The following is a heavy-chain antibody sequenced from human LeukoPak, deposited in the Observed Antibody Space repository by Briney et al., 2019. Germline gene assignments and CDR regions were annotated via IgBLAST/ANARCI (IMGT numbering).Heavy chain of an antibody. Sequence: SETLSLTCTVSGGSVSSGSYHWSWIRQRPGKGLEWIGYIYYSGSTNYNPSLKSRVTISVDTSKNQFSLKLSSVTAADTAVYYCARGVEATIGTYYYYGMDVWGQGTTVTVSS. CDR2: IYYSGST. CDR3: ARGVEATIGTYYYYGMDV. D-gene: IGHD5-24*01. CDR1: GGSVSSGSYH. J-gene: IGHJ6*02. V-gene: IGHV4-61*01.